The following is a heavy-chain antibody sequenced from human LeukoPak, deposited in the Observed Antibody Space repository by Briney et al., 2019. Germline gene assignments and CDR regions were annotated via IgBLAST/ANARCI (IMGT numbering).Heavy chain of an antibody. CDR3: ARVRGTYDRNWFDP. V-gene: IGHV1-2*02. D-gene: IGHD3-10*01. Sequence: ASVTVSCKASGYTFTGYYMHWVRQAPGQGLEWMGWINPNSGGTNYAQKFQGRVTITTDESTSTAYMELSSLRSEDTAVYYCARVRGTYDRNWFDPWGQGTLVTVSS. CDR2: INPNSGGT. J-gene: IGHJ5*02. CDR1: GYTFTGYY.